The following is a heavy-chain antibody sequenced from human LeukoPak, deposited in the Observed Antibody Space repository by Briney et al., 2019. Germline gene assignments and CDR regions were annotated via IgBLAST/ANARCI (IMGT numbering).Heavy chain of an antibody. D-gene: IGHD6-13*01. CDR1: GYTFTNYG. Sequence: ASVKVSCKASGYTFTNYGISWVRQAPGQGLEWMGWISGYDGNTISAQNFQGKFSMTTDRSTSTAYMELRSLRSEDTAVYYCATESSSPLSLVVYWGQGTLVTVSS. CDR2: ISGYDGNT. CDR3: ATESSSPLSLVVY. V-gene: IGHV1-18*01. J-gene: IGHJ4*02.